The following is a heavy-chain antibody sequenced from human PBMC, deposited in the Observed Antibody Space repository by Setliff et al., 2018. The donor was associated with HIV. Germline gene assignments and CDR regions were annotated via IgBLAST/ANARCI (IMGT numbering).Heavy chain of an antibody. V-gene: IGHV1-46*01. CDR1: GYTSTSFS. Sequence: ASVKVSCKASGYTSTSFSLHWVRQAPGQGLEWMGIINPSGDVIRYAQKFQGRVTMTRDTSTSTVYMDLSSLRSEDTAVYYCASRSFGDVDYYYGMDVWGQGTTVTVSS. CDR3: ASRSFGDVDYYYGMDV. J-gene: IGHJ6*02. CDR2: INPSGDVI. D-gene: IGHD3-10*01.